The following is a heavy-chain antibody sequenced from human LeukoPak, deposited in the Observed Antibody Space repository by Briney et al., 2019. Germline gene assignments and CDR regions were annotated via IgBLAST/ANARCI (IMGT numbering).Heavy chain of an antibody. Sequence: GGSLRLSCAASGFTFSGYWMHWVRQVPGKGLVLVSCIKGDGSDTTYADSVKGRFTISRDNAKNTLYLQMNSLRVEDMAVYYCARDPRNKGFDPWGQGTLVTVSS. D-gene: IGHD1/OR15-1a*01. CDR1: GFTFSGYW. V-gene: IGHV3-74*03. CDR2: IKGDGSDT. CDR3: ARDPRNKGFDP. J-gene: IGHJ5*02.